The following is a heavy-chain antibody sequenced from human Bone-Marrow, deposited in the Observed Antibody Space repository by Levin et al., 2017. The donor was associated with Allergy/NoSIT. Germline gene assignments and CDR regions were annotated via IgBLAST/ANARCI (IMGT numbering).Heavy chain of an antibody. CDR1: GFSLSTSGVG. CDR3: AYSDTNSSYYFEF. D-gene: IGHD6-6*01. J-gene: IGHJ4*02. V-gene: IGHV2-5*02. CDR2: IHWDDDK. Sequence: TLSLTLTCTFSGFSLSTSGVGVGWIRQPLGKVLEWRALIHWDDDKRYSPSLKSMPTATKDTSINLVVHTLTNMDPVDTATYYCAYSDTNSSYYFEFWGQGTPVTVSS.